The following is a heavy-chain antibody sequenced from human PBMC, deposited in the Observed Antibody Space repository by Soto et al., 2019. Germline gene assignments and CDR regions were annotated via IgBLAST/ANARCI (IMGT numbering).Heavy chain of an antibody. CDR3: AMVDVYVTPSPQDV. J-gene: IGHJ6*02. Sequence: QVQLVQSGAEVKNPGASVKVSCKASGYTFTRYGIGWARQAPGQGLEWMGWINTYNGNTNYEQNVQGRVTLTTDTSTSRAYMELRSLRSNDTAIYYCAMVDVYVTPSPQDVWGQGTTVIVSS. V-gene: IGHV1-18*01. CDR1: GYTFTRYG. D-gene: IGHD3-16*01. CDR2: INTYNGNT.